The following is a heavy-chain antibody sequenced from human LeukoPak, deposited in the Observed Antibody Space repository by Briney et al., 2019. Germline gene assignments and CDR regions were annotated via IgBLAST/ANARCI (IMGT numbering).Heavy chain of an antibody. D-gene: IGHD3-3*01. Sequence: GGSLRLSCAASGFTLTSYAMSWLRQAPGKGLEWVSAISGSGSSTYYADSVKGRFTVSRDNSENTLYLQMKSLNAEDTSVYYCAKRPKEYNDFWSWGQGTLVTVSS. CDR3: AKRPKEYNDFWS. J-gene: IGHJ4*02. V-gene: IGHV3-23*01. CDR2: ISGSGSST. CDR1: GFTLTSYA.